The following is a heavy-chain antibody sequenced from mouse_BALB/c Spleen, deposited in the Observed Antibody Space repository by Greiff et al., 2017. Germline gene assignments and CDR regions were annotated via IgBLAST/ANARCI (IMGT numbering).Heavy chain of an antibody. J-gene: IGHJ4*01. CDR1: GFTFSSYG. Sequence: EVHLVESGGGLVQPGGSLKLSCAASGFTFSSYGMSWVRQTPDKRLELVATINSNGGSTYYPDSVKGRFTISRDNAKNTLYLQMSSLKSEDTAMYYCARGDYAMDYWGQGTSVTVSS. CDR2: INSNGGST. V-gene: IGHV5-6-3*01. CDR3: ARGDYAMDY.